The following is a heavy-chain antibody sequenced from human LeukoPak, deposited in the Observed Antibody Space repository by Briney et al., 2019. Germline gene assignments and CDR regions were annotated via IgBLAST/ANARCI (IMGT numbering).Heavy chain of an antibody. Sequence: SETLSLTCAVYGGSFSGYYWSWIRQPPGKGLEWIGEINHSGSTNYNPSFKSRVTISVDTSKNQFSLKLSSVTAADTAVYYCARWALGPFDYWGQGTLVTVSS. J-gene: IGHJ4*02. CDR1: GGSFSGYY. CDR3: ARWALGPFDY. V-gene: IGHV4-34*01. CDR2: INHSGST.